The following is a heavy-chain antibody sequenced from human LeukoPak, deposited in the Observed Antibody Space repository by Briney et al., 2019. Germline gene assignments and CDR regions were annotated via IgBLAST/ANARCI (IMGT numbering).Heavy chain of an antibody. CDR2: IRTNTYGGTT. CDR1: GFIFGDSP. CDR3: TRAGRISGDYFDY. J-gene: IGHJ4*02. D-gene: IGHD6-25*01. Sequence: GGSLRLSCTASGFIFGDSPMTWVRQAPGKGLEWVGYIRTNTYGGTTEHAASVKGRFTISRDDSNSIAYLQMNSLKTEDTAVYYCTRAGRISGDYFDYWGQGTLVTVS. V-gene: IGHV3-49*04.